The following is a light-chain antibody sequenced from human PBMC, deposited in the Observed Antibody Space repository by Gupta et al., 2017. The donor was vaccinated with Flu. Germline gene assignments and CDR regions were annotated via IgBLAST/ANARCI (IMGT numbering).Light chain of an antibody. CDR1: QSVSSY. V-gene: IGKV3-11*01. Sequence: EIVLTQSPATLSFSPGERATLSCRASQSVSSYLAWYQQKPVQAPRLLIYDASNRAAGIPARFSGSGSGTDFTLTISSLESEDFAVYYCHRRSTRRLTFGRGTRLEI. CDR2: DAS. CDR3: HRRSTRRLT. J-gene: IGKJ5*01.